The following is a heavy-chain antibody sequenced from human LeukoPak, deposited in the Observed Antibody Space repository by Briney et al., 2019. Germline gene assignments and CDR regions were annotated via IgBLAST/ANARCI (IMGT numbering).Heavy chain of an antibody. J-gene: IGHJ4*02. D-gene: IGHD5-18*01. CDR2: TYYRSKWYN. V-gene: IGHV6-1*01. CDR3: ARAEWIQLRGFDY. Sequence: SQTLSLTCAISGDSVSSNSAAWSWIRQSPSRGLEWLGRTYYRSKWYNDYAVSVKSRITINPDTSKNQFSLQLNSVTPEDTAVYYCARAEWIQLRGFDYWGQGTLVTVSS. CDR1: GDSVSSNSAA.